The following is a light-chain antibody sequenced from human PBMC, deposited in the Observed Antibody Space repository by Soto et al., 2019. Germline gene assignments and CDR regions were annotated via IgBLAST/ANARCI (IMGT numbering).Light chain of an antibody. CDR1: QSVSSSY. V-gene: IGKV3-20*01. CDR2: GAS. J-gene: IGKJ5*01. Sequence: EIVLTQSPGTLPLSPGERATLSCRASQSVSSSYLAWYQQKPGQAPRLLIYGASSRATGIPDRFSGSGSGTDFTLTISRLEPEDFAVYYCQQYRTSLITFGQGTRLEIK. CDR3: QQYRTSLIT.